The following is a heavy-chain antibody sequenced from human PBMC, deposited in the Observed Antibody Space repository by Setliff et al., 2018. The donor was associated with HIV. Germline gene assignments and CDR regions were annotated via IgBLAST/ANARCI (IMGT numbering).Heavy chain of an antibody. J-gene: IGHJ3*02. Sequence: SETLSLTCTVSGGSISSYYWSWIRQPPGKGLEWIGHMYTSGSTTYNPSLKSRVTLSVDTSRNQFSLKLSSVTAADTAVYYCAGAINKSFDIWGQGTMVTVSS. CDR1: GGSISSYY. V-gene: IGHV4-4*08. CDR3: AGAINKSFDI. CDR2: MYTSGST.